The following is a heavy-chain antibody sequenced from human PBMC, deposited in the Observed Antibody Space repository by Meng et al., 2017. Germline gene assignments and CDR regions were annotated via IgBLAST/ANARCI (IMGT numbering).Heavy chain of an antibody. Sequence: EVQLVGSGGGRVKPGGALRLSCAASGFTFTTSTMNWVRQAPGKGLEWVSSISSSSTYKYYADSVKGRFTISRDDPNNSLYVQMNSLTAGDTAVYYCVRGSGSYSSWGQGTLVTVSS. V-gene: IGHV3-21*02. D-gene: IGHD1-26*01. CDR2: ISSSSTYK. CDR1: GFTFTTST. J-gene: IGHJ5*02. CDR3: VRGSGSYSS.